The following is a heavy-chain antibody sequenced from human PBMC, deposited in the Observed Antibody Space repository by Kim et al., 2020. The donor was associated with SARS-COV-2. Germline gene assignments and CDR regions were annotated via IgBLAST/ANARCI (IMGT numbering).Heavy chain of an antibody. CDR1: GGTFSSYA. CDR2: IIPIFGTA. Sequence: SVKVSCKASGGTFSSYAISWVRQAPGQGLEWMGGIIPIFGTANYAQKFQGRVTITADESTSTAYMELSSLRSEDTAVYYCARGRYDSSGYYYAYYYYYGMDVWGQGTTVTVSS. V-gene: IGHV1-69*13. CDR3: ARGRYDSSGYYYAYYYYYGMDV. D-gene: IGHD3-22*01. J-gene: IGHJ6*02.